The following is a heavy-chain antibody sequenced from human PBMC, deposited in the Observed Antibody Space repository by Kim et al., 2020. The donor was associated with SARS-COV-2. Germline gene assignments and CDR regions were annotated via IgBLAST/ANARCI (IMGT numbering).Heavy chain of an antibody. CDR1: GFTFSSYG. CDR2: ISYDGSNK. CDR3: AKDGAARPFDY. D-gene: IGHD6-6*01. J-gene: IGHJ4*02. V-gene: IGHV3-30*18. Sequence: GGSLRLSCAASGFTFSSYGMHWVRQAPGKGLEWVAVISYDGSNKYYADSVKGRFTISRDNSKNTLYLQMNSLRAEDTAVYYCAKDGAARPFDYWGQGTLV.